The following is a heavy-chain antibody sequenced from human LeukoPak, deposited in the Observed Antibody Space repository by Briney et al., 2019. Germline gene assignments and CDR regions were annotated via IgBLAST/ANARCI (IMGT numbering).Heavy chain of an antibody. CDR3: ARGGIPNKGNNWFDP. CDR1: GGSFSGYY. D-gene: IGHD1-26*01. V-gene: IGHV4-34*01. J-gene: IGHJ5*02. CDR2: FNHSGST. Sequence: SSETLSLTCAVYGGSFSGYYWSWIRQPPGKGLEWIGEFNHSGSTNYNPSLKSRVAISVDTSRNQFSLKLSSVTAADTAVYYCARGGIPNKGNNWFDPWGQGTLVTVSS.